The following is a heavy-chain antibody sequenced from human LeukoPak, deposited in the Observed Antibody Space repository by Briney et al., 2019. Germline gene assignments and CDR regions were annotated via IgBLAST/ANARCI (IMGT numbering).Heavy chain of an antibody. CDR1: GFTFSSYW. J-gene: IGHJ3*02. Sequence: GGSLRLSCAASGFTFSSYWMSWVRQAPGKGLEWVANIKQDGSEKYYVDSVKGRFTISRGNAKNSLYLQMNSLRAEDTAVYYCARRYCSSTSCYKDAFDIWGQGTMVTVSS. CDR3: ARRYCSSTSCYKDAFDI. V-gene: IGHV3-7*01. CDR2: IKQDGSEK. D-gene: IGHD2-2*02.